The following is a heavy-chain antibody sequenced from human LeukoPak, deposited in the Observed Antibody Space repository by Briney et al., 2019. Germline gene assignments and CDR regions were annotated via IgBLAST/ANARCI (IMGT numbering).Heavy chain of an antibody. V-gene: IGHV1-2*02. Sequence: GASVKVSCKASGYTFTGYYMHWVRQAPGQGLEWMGWINPNSGGTNYAQKFQGRVTMTRDTSINTAYMELSRLRSDDTAVYYCARGWSGSYYSHYYYYMDVWGKGTTVTVSS. J-gene: IGHJ6*03. CDR3: ARGWSGSYYSHYYYYMDV. CDR1: GYTFTGYY. CDR2: INPNSGGT. D-gene: IGHD1-26*01.